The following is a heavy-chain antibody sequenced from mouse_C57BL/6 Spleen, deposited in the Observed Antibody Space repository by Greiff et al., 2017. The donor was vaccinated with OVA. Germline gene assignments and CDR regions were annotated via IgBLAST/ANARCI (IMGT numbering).Heavy chain of an antibody. CDR1: GFTFSDYY. Sequence: EVQRVESEGGLVQPGSSMKLSCTASGFTFSDYYMAWVRQVPEKGLEWVANINYDGSSTYYLDSLKSRFIISRDNAKNILYLQMSSLKSEDTATYYCARSGYYGPYYFDYWGQGTTLTVSS. V-gene: IGHV5-16*01. D-gene: IGHD2-3*01. CDR2: INYDGSST. J-gene: IGHJ2*01. CDR3: ARSGYYGPYYFDY.